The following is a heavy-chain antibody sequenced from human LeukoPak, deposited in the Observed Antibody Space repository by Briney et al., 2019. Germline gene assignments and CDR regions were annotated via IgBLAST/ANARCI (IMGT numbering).Heavy chain of an antibody. CDR3: ARQQLDPYFDY. D-gene: IGHD6-13*01. V-gene: IGHV4-59*08. J-gene: IGHJ4*02. Sequence: PSETLSLTCTVSGDSISNYYWSWIRQPPGKGLEWIGYIYYSGSTNYNPSLKSRVTISVDTSKNQFSLKLSSVTAADTAVYYCARQQLDPYFDYWGQGTLVTVSS. CDR2: IYYSGST. CDR1: GDSISNYY.